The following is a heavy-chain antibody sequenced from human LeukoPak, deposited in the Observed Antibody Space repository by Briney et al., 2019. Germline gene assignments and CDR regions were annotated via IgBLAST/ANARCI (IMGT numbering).Heavy chain of an antibody. CDR3: AAGRGSGSSTWTF. CDR1: GYTFTGYY. J-gene: IGHJ4*02. Sequence: GSVKVSCKASGYTFTGYYMHWVRQAPGQGLEWMGWISAYNGNTNYAQKLQGRVTMTTDTSTSTAYMELRSLRSDDTAVYYCAAGRGSGSSTWTFWGQGTLVTVSS. V-gene: IGHV1-18*04. D-gene: IGHD3-10*01. CDR2: ISAYNGNT.